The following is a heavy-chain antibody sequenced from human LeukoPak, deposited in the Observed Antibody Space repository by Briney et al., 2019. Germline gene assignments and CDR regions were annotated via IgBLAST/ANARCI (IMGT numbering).Heavy chain of an antibody. Sequence: GGSLRLSCAASGFIFSSYWMSWVRQAPGKGLEWVAVISYDGSNKYYADSVKGRFTISRDNSKNTLYLQMNSLRAEDTAVYYCVKDLPRGALDYWGQGTLVTVSS. CDR2: ISYDGSNK. CDR3: VKDLPRGALDY. V-gene: IGHV3-30*18. CDR1: GFIFSSYW. D-gene: IGHD3-10*01. J-gene: IGHJ4*02.